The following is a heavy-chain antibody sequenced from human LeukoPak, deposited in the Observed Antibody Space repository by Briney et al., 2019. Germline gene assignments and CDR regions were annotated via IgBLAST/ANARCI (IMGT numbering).Heavy chain of an antibody. Sequence: GGSLRLSCTVSGFTVSSNSMSWVRQAPGKGLEWVSLIYSGDTHYSDSVKGRFTISRDHSKTTLYLQMNSLRAEDTAVYYCARRAGAYSHPYDYWGQGTLVTVSS. CDR3: ARRAGAYSHPYDY. CDR1: GFTVSSNS. D-gene: IGHD4/OR15-4a*01. CDR2: IYSGDT. J-gene: IGHJ4*02. V-gene: IGHV3-53*01.